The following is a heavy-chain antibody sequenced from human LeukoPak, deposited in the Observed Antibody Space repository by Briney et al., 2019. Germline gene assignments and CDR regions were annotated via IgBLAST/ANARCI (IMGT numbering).Heavy chain of an antibody. CDR3: ARGGGGYYYGSGSYLDY. CDR1: GFTFSSYA. D-gene: IGHD3-10*01. CDR2: ISYDGSNK. J-gene: IGHJ4*02. V-gene: IGHV3-30*04. Sequence: PGGSLRLSCAASGFTFSSYAMHWVRQAPGKGLEWVAVISYDGSNKYYADSVKGRFTISRDNSKNTLYLQMNSLRAEDTAVYHCARGGGGYYYGSGSYLDYWGQGTLVTVSS.